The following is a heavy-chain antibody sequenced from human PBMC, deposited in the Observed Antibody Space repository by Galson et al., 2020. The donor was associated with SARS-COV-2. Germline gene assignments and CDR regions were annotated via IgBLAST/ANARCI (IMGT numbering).Heavy chain of an antibody. J-gene: IGHJ6*02. CDR3: AKDKEDGYSYGFYYYYYGMDV. D-gene: IGHD5-18*01. CDR1: GFTFSGYG. Sequence: GGSLRLSCVVSGFTFSGYGMHWVRQAPGKGLEWVAVISYDGSNKYYADSVKGRFTISRDNSKNTLYLQMNSLRAEDTAVYYCAKDKEDGYSYGFYYYYYGMDVWGQGTTVTVSS. CDR2: ISYDGSNK. V-gene: IGHV3-30*18.